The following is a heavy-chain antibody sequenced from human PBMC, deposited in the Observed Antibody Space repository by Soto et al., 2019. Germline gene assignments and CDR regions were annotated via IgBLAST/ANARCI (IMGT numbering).Heavy chain of an antibody. V-gene: IGHV1-69*12. J-gene: IGHJ4*02. D-gene: IGHD2-15*01. CDR1: GGTFSSYA. CDR2: IIPIFGTA. Sequence: QVQLVQSGAEVKKPGSSVKVSCKASGGTFSSYAISWVRQAPGQGLEWMGGIIPIFGTANYAQKFQGRVTFTADESTSTAYMELSSLRSEDTAVYYCARDDVGLEGRSGIDYWGQGTLVTVSS. CDR3: ARDDVGLEGRSGIDY.